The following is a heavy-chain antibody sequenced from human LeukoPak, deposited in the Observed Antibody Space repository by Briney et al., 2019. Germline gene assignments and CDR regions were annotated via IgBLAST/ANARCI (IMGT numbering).Heavy chain of an antibody. V-gene: IGHV4-61*02. CDR2: IYTTGST. CDR3: ARASYSYDINGWVPFDY. CDR1: GGSISSGSYY. J-gene: IGHJ4*02. D-gene: IGHD3-22*01. Sequence: SETLSLTCTVSGGSISSGSYYWSWIRQPAGKGLEWIGRIYTTGSTNYNPSLKSRVTISGDTSKNQFSLRLSSVTAADTAVYYCARASYSYDINGWVPFDYWGQGTLVTVSS.